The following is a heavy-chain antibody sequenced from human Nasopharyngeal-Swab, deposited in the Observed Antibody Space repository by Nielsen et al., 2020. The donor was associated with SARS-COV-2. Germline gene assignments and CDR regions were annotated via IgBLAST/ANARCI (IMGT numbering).Heavy chain of an antibody. CDR1: GSTFSDYY. D-gene: IGHD6-6*01. CDR2: ISSSSTYT. V-gene: IGHV3-11*03. CDR3: ARRWSSSSGFDY. Sequence: GESLKISCAASGSTFSDYYMSWIRQAPGKGLEWVSYISSSSTYTDYADSVKGRFTISRDNAKNSLYLQMNSLRAEDTAVYYCARRWSSSSGFDYWGQGTLVTVSS. J-gene: IGHJ4*02.